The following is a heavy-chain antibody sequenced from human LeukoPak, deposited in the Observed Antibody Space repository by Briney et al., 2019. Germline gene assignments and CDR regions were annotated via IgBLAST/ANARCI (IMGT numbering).Heavy chain of an antibody. V-gene: IGHV3-30*18. Sequence: GGSLRLSCAASGFTFSSYGMHWVRQAPGKGLEWVAVISYDGSNKYYADSVKGRFTISRDNSKNTLYLQMNSLRAEDTAVYYCAKGGSPYSSGWYYFDYWGQGTLVTVSS. J-gene: IGHJ4*02. CDR3: AKGGSPYSSGWYYFDY. CDR1: GFTFSSYG. CDR2: ISYDGSNK. D-gene: IGHD6-19*01.